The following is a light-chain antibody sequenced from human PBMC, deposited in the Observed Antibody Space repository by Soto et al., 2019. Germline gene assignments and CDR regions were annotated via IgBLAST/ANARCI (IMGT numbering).Light chain of an antibody. CDR1: QSVSSSY. CDR3: QQYGSSTFT. Sequence: EIVWTQSPGTLSLSPGERATLSCRASQSVSSSYLAWYQQKPGQAPRLLIYGASSRATGIPDRFSGSGSGTHFTLNISRLEPEDFAVYYCQQYGSSTFTFGPGTKVDIK. CDR2: GAS. J-gene: IGKJ3*01. V-gene: IGKV3-20*01.